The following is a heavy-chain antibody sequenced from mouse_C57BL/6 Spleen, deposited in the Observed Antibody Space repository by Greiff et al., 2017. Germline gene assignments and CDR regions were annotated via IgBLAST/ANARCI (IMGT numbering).Heavy chain of an antibody. CDR1: GYTFTSYG. CDR3: ARSPDYYGSSYTWFAY. V-gene: IGHV1-81*01. D-gene: IGHD1-1*01. Sequence: QVQLQQSGAELARPGASVKLSCKASGYTFTSYGLSWVKPRTGQGLEWIGEIYPRSGNTYYNEKFTCKATLTADKSSSTAYMELRSLTSEDSAVYFCARSPDYYGSSYTWFAYWGQGTLVTVSA. CDR2: IYPRSGNT. J-gene: IGHJ3*01.